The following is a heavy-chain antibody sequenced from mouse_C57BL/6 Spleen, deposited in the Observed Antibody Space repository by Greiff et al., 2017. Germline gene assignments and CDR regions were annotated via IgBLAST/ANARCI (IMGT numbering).Heavy chain of an antibody. J-gene: IGHJ2*01. CDR3: ARDPGDDTDFDY. CDR1: GFTFSSYA. V-gene: IGHV5-4*01. D-gene: IGHD2-12*01. CDR2: ISDGGSYT. Sequence: DVKLVESGGGLVKPGGSLKLSCAASGFTFSSYAMSWVRQTPEKRLEWVATISDGGSYTYYPDNVKGRFTISRDNAKNNLYLQMSHLKSEDTAMYYCARDPGDDTDFDYWGQGTTLTVSS.